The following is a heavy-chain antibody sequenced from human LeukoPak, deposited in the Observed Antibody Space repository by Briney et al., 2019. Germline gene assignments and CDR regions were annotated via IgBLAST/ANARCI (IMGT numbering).Heavy chain of an antibody. CDR1: GGTFSNYA. J-gene: IGHJ5*02. Sequence: SVKVSCKASGGTFSNYAISWVRQAPGQGLEWMGGIISIFDTADYAQKFQGRVTITADESTSTAYMELSSLRSEDTAVYYCARDRRGYYDSSGYLTWGQGTLVTVSS. D-gene: IGHD3-22*01. V-gene: IGHV1-69*13. CDR3: ARDRRGYYDSSGYLT. CDR2: IISIFDTA.